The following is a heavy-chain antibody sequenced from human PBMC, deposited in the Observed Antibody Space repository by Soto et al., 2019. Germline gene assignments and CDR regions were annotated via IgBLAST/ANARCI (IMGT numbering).Heavy chain of an antibody. CDR2: VSFDGSDK. Sequence: QPGGSLRLSCAASGFTFSISGMHWVRQAPGKGLEWVASVSFDGSDKYYVDSVKGRFTISRDSSNTLYLQMDSLRPEDAGIYYCAKDRHKWASSPPDFWGQGTQVTVSS. CDR3: AKDRHKWASSPPDF. D-gene: IGHD1-26*01. V-gene: IGHV3-30*18. CDR1: GFTFSISG. J-gene: IGHJ4*02.